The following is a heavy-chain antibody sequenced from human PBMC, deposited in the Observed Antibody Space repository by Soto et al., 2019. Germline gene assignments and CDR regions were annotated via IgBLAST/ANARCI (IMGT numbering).Heavy chain of an antibody. CDR1: GFSLSTSGVG. J-gene: IGHJ2*01. CDR2: IYWDDDK. CDR3: AHSGDCSSTSCPPQMGATPLRYLDL. D-gene: IGHD2-2*01. V-gene: IGHV2-5*02. Sequence: QITLKESGPTLVKPTQTLTLTCTFSGFSLSTSGVGVGWIRQPPGKALEWLALIYWDDDKRYSPSLKSRLTITKDTSKNQVVLTMTNMDPLDTATYYCAHSGDCSSTSCPPQMGATPLRYLDLWGRGTLVTVSS.